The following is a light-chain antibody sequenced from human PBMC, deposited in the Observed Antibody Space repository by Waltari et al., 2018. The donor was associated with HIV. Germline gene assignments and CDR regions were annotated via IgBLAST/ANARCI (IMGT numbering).Light chain of an antibody. CDR3: QVWDRGTAV. CDR2: QDT. Sequence: SYDLTQPLSVSVSPGETASITCSGDDLTDKYAYWYQQKPGQSPLLVIYQDTQRPSGIAERFSGSSSGNTAALTSSGTQPMDEADYCCQVWDRGTAVFGGGTKVTVL. J-gene: IGLJ2*01. CDR1: DLTDKY. V-gene: IGLV3-1*01.